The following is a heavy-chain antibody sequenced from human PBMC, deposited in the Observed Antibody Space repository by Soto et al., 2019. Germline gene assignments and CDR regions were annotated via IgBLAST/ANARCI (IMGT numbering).Heavy chain of an antibody. J-gene: IGHJ4*02. Sequence: QITLKESGPTLVNPTQTLTLTCTFSGFSLSTSGVGVGWIRQPPGKALEWLALIYWDDDKRYSPSLKSRLTITTDTSKNQVVLTMTAVDPVDTATYYCAHVSVGGMGFDYRGPGTQVTVSS. V-gene: IGHV2-5*02. D-gene: IGHD1-1*01. CDR2: IYWDDDK. CDR1: GFSLSTSGVG. CDR3: AHVSVGGMGFDY.